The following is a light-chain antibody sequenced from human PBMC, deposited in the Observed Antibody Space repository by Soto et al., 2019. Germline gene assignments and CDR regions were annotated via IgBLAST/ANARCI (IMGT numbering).Light chain of an antibody. Sequence: DIQMTQSPSSLSASVGDRVTITCRASQSISSYLNWYQQKPGKAPKLLLYAASSLQSGVPSRFSGSGSGTDFTLTISSLQPEDFATYYCQQSYSTLLITFGQGTRLEIK. V-gene: IGKV1-39*01. CDR1: QSISSY. CDR2: AAS. J-gene: IGKJ5*01. CDR3: QQSYSTLLIT.